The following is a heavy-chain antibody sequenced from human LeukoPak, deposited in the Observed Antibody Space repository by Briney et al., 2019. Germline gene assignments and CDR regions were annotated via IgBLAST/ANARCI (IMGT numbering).Heavy chain of an antibody. D-gene: IGHD6-19*01. V-gene: IGHV3-7*01. Sequence: GGSLRLSCAASGFTLSSFWMNWVRQAPGKGLEWVANIKEDGGEKYYVDSVKGRFTISRDNARNSLYLQMNSLRVEDTAVYYCTTVAGTDYYYYMDVWGKGTTVTVSS. CDR1: GFTLSSFW. J-gene: IGHJ6*03. CDR3: TTVAGTDYYYYMDV. CDR2: IKEDGGEK.